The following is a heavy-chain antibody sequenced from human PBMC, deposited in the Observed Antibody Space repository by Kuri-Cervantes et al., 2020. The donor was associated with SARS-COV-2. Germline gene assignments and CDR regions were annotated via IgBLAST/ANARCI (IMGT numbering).Heavy chain of an antibody. CDR3: AKRGGYCTNSVCYPRGGWFDP. CDR2: VNHRGST. CDR1: GESFSGYY. Sequence: SETLSLTCAFYGESFSGYYWNWIRQSPGKGLEWIGEVNHRGSTNYNPSLKSRVTISVDTSSKQFSLKLSSVTAADTAVYYCAKRGGYCTNSVCYPRGGWFDPWGQGTLVTVSS. D-gene: IGHD2-8*01. J-gene: IGHJ5*02. V-gene: IGHV4-34*01.